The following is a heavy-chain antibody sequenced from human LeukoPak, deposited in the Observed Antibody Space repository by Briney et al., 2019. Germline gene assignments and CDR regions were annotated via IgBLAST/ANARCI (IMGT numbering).Heavy chain of an antibody. Sequence: GGSLRLSCAASGFTFSSYGMHWVRRAPGKGLEWVAVISYDGSNKYYADSVKGRFTISRDNSKNTLYLQMNSLRAEDTAVYYCARDGWLRGQGTLVTVSS. D-gene: IGHD5-12*01. CDR3: ARDGWL. V-gene: IGHV3-30*03. CDR2: ISYDGSNK. J-gene: IGHJ4*02. CDR1: GFTFSSYG.